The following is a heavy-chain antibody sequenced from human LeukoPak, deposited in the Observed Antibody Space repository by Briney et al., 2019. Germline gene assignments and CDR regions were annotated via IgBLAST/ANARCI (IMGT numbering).Heavy chain of an antibody. CDR1: GYTFISYG. CDR3: ATHYGSGSYYSN. J-gene: IGHJ4*02. V-gene: IGHV1-18*01. D-gene: IGHD3-10*01. CDR2: ISAYNGNT. Sequence: ASVKVSCKASGYTFISYGISWVRQAPGQGLEWMGWISAYNGNTNYAQKLQGRVTMTTDTSTSTAYMELRSLRSDDTAVYYCATHYGSGSYYSNWGQGTLVTVSS.